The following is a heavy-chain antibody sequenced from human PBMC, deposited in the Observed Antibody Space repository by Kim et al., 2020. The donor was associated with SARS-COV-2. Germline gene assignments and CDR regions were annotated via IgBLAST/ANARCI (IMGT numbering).Heavy chain of an antibody. CDR2: INHSGST. D-gene: IGHD4-17*01. J-gene: IGHJ6*02. Sequence: SETLSLTCAVYGGSFSGYYWSWIRQPPGKGLEWIGEINHSGSTNYNPSLKSRVTISVDTAKNQFSLKLSSVTAADTAVYYYHFTVTYPYYYGMADWGHG. CDR1: GGSFSGYY. CDR3: HFTVTYPYYYGMAD. V-gene: IGHV4-34*01.